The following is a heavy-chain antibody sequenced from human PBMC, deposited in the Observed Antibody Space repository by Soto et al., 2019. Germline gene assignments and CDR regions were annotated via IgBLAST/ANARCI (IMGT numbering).Heavy chain of an antibody. V-gene: IGHV4-39*01. CDR1: GGSISSSSYY. Sequence: KLSETLSLTCTVSGGSISSSSYYWGWIRQPPGKGLEWIGSIYYSWITYNTPSLKSRGTISVDTSKNQCSLKLSSVPAADTAVYYCARHPPYYYDSSGYNDYWGQGTLVTVSS. CDR2: IYYSWIT. J-gene: IGHJ4*02. CDR3: ARHPPYYYDSSGYNDY. D-gene: IGHD3-22*01.